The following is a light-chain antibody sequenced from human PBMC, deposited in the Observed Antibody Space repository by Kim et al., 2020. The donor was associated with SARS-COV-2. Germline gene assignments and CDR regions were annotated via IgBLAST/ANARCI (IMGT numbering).Light chain of an antibody. CDR1: KLGDKY. CDR2: QDS. Sequence: VSPGQTASITCSGHKLGDKYACWYQQKPGQSPVLVIYQDSQRPSGIPERFSGSNSGNTATLTISGTQAMDEADYYCQAWDSSTWVFGGGTQLTVL. J-gene: IGLJ3*02. CDR3: QAWDSSTWV. V-gene: IGLV3-1*01.